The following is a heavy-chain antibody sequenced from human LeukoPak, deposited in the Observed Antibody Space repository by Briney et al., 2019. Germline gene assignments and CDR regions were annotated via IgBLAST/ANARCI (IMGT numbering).Heavy chain of an antibody. V-gene: IGHV4-38-2*01. Sequence: KPSETLSLXCAVSGYSISSGYYWGLIRQPPGKGLEWIGSIYHSGSTYYNPSLKSRVTISVDTSKNQFSLKLSSVTAADTAVYYCAPGCPRRSTSCSGVDYWGQGTLVTVSS. CDR1: GYSISSGYY. J-gene: IGHJ4*02. D-gene: IGHD2-2*01. CDR3: APGCPRRSTSCSGVDY. CDR2: IYHSGST.